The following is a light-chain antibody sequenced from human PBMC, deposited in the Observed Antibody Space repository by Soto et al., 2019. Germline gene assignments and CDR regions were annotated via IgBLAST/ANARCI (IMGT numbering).Light chain of an antibody. CDR3: QKYNNWPPWT. V-gene: IGKV3-15*01. Sequence: EVVLIRSPAALSASVXXXXXXAXXVSQGIGDTLAWYQHKPGQTPRLLIYDTSTRATGVPARFSGSGSGTEFTLTISSLQSEDFAVYYCQKYNNWPPWTFGQGTKVDIK. J-gene: IGKJ1*01. CDR1: QGIGDT. CDR2: DTS.